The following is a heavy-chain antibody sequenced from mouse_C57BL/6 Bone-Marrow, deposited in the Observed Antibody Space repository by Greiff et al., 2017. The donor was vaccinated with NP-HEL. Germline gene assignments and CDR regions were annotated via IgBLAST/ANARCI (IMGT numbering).Heavy chain of an antibody. V-gene: IGHV1-52*01. CDR2: IDPSDSET. CDR1: GYTFTSYW. CDR3: ARQIYYYGSSYWYFDV. J-gene: IGHJ1*03. Sequence: VQLQQSGAELVRPGSSVKLSCKASGYTFTSYWMHWVKQRPIQGLEWIGNIDPSDSETHYNQKFKDKATLTVDKSSSTAYMQLSSLTSEDSAVYYCARQIYYYGSSYWYFDVWGTGTTVTVSS. D-gene: IGHD1-1*01.